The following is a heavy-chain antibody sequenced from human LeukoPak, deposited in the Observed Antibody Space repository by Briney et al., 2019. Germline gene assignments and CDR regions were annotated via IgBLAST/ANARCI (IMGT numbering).Heavy chain of an antibody. V-gene: IGHV3-23*01. Sequence: GSLRLSCAASGFTFSSYAMSWVRQAPGKGPEWVSAISGSGGSTYYADSVKGRFTISRDNSENTLYLQMNSLRAEDTAVYYCAKGVAAYYYYGMDVWGQGTTVTVSS. J-gene: IGHJ6*02. CDR1: GFTFSSYA. D-gene: IGHD2-15*01. CDR2: ISGSGGST. CDR3: AKGVAAYYYYGMDV.